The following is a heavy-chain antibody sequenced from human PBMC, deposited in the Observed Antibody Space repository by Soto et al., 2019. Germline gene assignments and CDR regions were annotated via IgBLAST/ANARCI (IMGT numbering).Heavy chain of an antibody. J-gene: IGHJ6*02. Sequence: ASVKVSCKASGYTFTGSYMHWVRQAPGQGLEWMGWINPNSGGTNYAQKFQGWVTMTRDTSISTAYMELSRLRSDDTAVYYCARAKWFGEPRGCHGMDVWGQGTTVTVSS. V-gene: IGHV1-2*04. D-gene: IGHD3-10*01. CDR2: INPNSGGT. CDR1: GYTFTGSY. CDR3: ARAKWFGEPRGCHGMDV.